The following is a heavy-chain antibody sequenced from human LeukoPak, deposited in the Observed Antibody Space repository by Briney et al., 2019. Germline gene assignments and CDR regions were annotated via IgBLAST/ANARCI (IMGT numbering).Heavy chain of an antibody. CDR3: ARVGPYYYDSSGYYYSPYYFDY. D-gene: IGHD3-22*01. CDR1: GYTFTSYY. J-gene: IGHJ4*02. Sequence: ASVKVSCKASGYTFTSYYMHWVRQAPGQGLEWMGIINPSGGSTSYAQKFQGRVTMTRDMSTSTVYMELSSLRSEDTAVYYCARVGPYYYDSSGYYYSPYYFDYWGQGTLVTVSS. CDR2: INPSGGST. V-gene: IGHV1-46*01.